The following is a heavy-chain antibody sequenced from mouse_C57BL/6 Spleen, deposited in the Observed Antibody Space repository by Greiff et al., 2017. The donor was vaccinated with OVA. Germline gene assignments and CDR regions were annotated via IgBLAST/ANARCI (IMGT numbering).Heavy chain of an antibody. CDR1: GYTFTSYW. V-gene: IGHV1-50*01. J-gene: IGHJ4*01. Sequence: QVQLKQPGAELVKPGASVKLSCKASGYTFTSYWMQWVKQRPGQGLEWIGEIDPSDSYTNYNQKFKGKATLTVDTSSSTAYMQLSSLTSEDSAVYYCARGRGWSTGAMDYWGQGTSVTVSS. CDR3: ARGRGWSTGAMDY. CDR2: IDPSDSYT. D-gene: IGHD1-1*01.